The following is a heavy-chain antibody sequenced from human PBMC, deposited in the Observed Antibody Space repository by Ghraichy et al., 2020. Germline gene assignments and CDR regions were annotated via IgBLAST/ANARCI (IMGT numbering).Heavy chain of an antibody. V-gene: IGHV1-46*01. CDR2: INPSGGST. Sequence: ASVKVSCKASGYTFTSYYMHWVRQAPGQGLEWMGIINPSGGSTSYAQKFQGRVTMTRDTSTSTVYMELSSLRSEDTAVYYCARPGTTGTGYDAFDIWGQGTMVTVSS. D-gene: IGHD1-1*01. J-gene: IGHJ3*02. CDR1: GYTFTSYY. CDR3: ARPGTTGTGYDAFDI.